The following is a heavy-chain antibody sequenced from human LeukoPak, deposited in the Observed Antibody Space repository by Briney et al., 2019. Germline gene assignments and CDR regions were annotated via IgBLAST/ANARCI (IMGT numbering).Heavy chain of an antibody. Sequence: GGSLRLSCAASGFTFSTYRMTWVRQAPGKGLEWVSSITATSSYIYYADSVKGRFTISRDNANNSLYLQMNSLRAEDTAVYYCARDFNFFDSSGYYYVAFDYWGQGSLATVSS. CDR2: ITATSSYI. CDR3: ARDFNFFDSSGYYYVAFDY. V-gene: IGHV3-21*01. CDR1: GFTFSTYR. D-gene: IGHD3-22*01. J-gene: IGHJ4*02.